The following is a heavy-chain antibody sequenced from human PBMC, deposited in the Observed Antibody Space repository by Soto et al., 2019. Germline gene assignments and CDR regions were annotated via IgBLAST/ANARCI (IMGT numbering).Heavy chain of an antibody. J-gene: IGHJ4*01. D-gene: IGHD1-26*01. CDR1: GDSMSSGDYH. CDR3: ARAPFSGSSPFDY. V-gene: IGHV4-30-4*02. CDR2: IYHSGST. Sequence: SETLSLTCTVSGDSMSSGDYHWSWIRQPPGKGQEWIGYIYHSGSTKYNLSLKSRTTISVDTSKNQFSLKMSSMTAADTAVYYCARAPFSGSSPFDYWGHGTLVTVSS.